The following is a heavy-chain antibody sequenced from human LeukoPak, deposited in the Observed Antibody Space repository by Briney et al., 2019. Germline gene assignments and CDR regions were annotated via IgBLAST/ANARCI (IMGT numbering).Heavy chain of an antibody. J-gene: IGHJ2*01. D-gene: IGHD1-26*01. CDR2: TWFDGSSE. CDR1: GFTFSNFA. Sequence: GGSLRLSCATSGFTFSNFAMHWVRQTPGKGLEWVALTWFDGSSEYYADSVKGRFTISRDNSKNTLYLQMNSLRAEDTAVYYCARDGGYGSYVSPSNWYFDLWGRGTLVTVSS. V-gene: IGHV3-33*01. CDR3: ARDGGYGSYVSPSNWYFDL.